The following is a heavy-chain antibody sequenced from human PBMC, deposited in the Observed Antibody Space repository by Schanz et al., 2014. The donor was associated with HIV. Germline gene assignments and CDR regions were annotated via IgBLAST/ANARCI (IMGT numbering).Heavy chain of an antibody. V-gene: IGHV3-30*18. D-gene: IGHD4-17*01. CDR3: AKASVTDYCDY. CDR1: GFTFIRDG. CDR2: ISYDGNDK. Sequence: VQLVESGGGVVQPGRSLRLSCAASGFTFIRDGMHWVRQAPGKGLEWGALISYDGNDKYYADSVKGRFTVSRDNSKNTLYLQMNNLRAEDTAVYFCAKASVTDYCDYWGQGTLVTVSS. J-gene: IGHJ4*02.